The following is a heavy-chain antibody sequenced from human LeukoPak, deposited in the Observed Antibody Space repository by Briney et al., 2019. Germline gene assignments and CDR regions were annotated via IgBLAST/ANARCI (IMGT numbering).Heavy chain of an antibody. Sequence: PGGSLRLSCAASGFTFSTYWMSWVRQAPGKGLEWVANIKQGGSEKYYVDSVKGRFTISRDNAKNSLYLQMRSLRAEDTAVYYCASIYSYGSTFDYWGQGTLVTVSS. CDR3: ASIYSYGSTFDY. V-gene: IGHV3-7*02. J-gene: IGHJ4*02. D-gene: IGHD5-18*01. CDR1: GFTFSTYW. CDR2: IKQGGSEK.